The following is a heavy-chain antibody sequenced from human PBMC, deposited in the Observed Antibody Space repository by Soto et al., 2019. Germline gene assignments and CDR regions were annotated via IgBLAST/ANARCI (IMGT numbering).Heavy chain of an antibody. Sequence: SVKVSCKASGGTFSSYTISWVRPAPGQGLEWMGRIIPILGIANYAQKFQGRVTITADKSTSTAYMELSSLRSEDTAVYYCARGSRDGCNFGPPLHWGQGTLVTVSS. CDR3: ARGSRDGCNFGPPLH. J-gene: IGHJ4*02. V-gene: IGHV1-69*02. CDR1: GGTFSSYT. D-gene: IGHD3-3*02. CDR2: IIPILGIA.